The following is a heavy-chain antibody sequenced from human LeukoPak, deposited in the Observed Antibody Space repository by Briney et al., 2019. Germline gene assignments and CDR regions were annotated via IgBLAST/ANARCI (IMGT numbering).Heavy chain of an antibody. D-gene: IGHD3-22*01. Sequence: AGESLQISCTGSGYSFTTYWIGWVRQMPGKGLEWVGNIQPGNPEIRYSPSFQGQVTLSADKSISTAYLQWSSLKASDTAMYYCARRHYYYDRSGFYYYFDTWGQGTQVTVTS. J-gene: IGHJ4*02. CDR3: ARRHYYYDRSGFYYYFDT. CDR1: GYSFTTYW. CDR2: IQPGNPEI. V-gene: IGHV5-51*01.